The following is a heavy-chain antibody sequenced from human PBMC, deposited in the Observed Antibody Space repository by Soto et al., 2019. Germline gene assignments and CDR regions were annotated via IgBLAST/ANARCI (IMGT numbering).Heavy chain of an antibody. CDR1: GYTFTGYY. Sequence: ASVKVSCKASGYTFTGYYMHWVRQAPGQGLEWMGWINPNSGGTNYAQKFQGRVTMIRDTSISTAYMELSRLRSDDTAVYYCARGRGYYDSSGYQSYYFDYWGQGTLVTSPQ. J-gene: IGHJ4*02. V-gene: IGHV1-2*02. D-gene: IGHD3-22*01. CDR3: ARGRGYYDSSGYQSYYFDY. CDR2: INPNSGGT.